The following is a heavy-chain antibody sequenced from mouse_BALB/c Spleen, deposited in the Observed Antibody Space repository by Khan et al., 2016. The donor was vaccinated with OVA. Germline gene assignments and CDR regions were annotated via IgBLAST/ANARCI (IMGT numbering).Heavy chain of an antibody. CDR1: GYSITSDYA. D-gene: IGHD2-3*01. CDR3: ARDGSRYNYAMDY. Sequence: EWGPGLVKPSQSLSLTCTVTGYSITSDYAWNWIRQFPGNKLEWMGYISSSGSTNYNPALKSRISITRDTSKNQFFLQLNSVTTEDTATYYCARDGSRYNYAMDYWGQGTSVTVSS. CDR2: ISSSGST. V-gene: IGHV3-2*02. J-gene: IGHJ4*01.